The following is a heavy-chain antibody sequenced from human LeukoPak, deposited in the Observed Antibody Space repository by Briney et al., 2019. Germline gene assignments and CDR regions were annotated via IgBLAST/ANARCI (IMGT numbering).Heavy chain of an antibody. CDR1: GFTFSSHA. Sequence: GGSLRLSCAASGFTFSSHAIRWVRQAPGKGLEWVSIISYDGSNKYYADSVKGRFTISRDNSKNTLYLQINSLSTEDTAVYYCARGGSGSYYYYFYYMDVWGKGTTVTASS. CDR2: ISYDGSNK. J-gene: IGHJ6*03. V-gene: IGHV3-30*01. D-gene: IGHD3-10*01. CDR3: ARGGSGSYYYYFYYMDV.